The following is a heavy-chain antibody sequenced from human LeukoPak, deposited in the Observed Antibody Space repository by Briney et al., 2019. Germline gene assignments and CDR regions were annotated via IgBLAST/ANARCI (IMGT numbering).Heavy chain of an antibody. CDR1: GFSISNYG. CDR3: ARDYSRWHGDFDV. CDR2: IRSDSSTK. D-gene: IGHD4-11*01. V-gene: IGHV3-48*02. J-gene: IGHJ3*01. Sequence: PGGSLRLSCAGSGFSISNYGMNWVRQAPGKGLEWLSYIRSDSSTKYYADSVEGRFTISRDDPQNSLYLQMNSLRDEDSGVYFCARDYSRWHGDFDVWGQGTMVTVSS.